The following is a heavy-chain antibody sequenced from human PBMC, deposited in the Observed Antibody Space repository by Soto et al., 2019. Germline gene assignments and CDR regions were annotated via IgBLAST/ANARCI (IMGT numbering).Heavy chain of an antibody. J-gene: IGHJ3*02. CDR2: IIPIFGTA. CDR1: GGTFSSYA. D-gene: IGHD5-12*01. Sequence: QVQLVQSGAEVKKPGSSVKVSCKASGGTFSSYAISWVRQAPGQGLEWMGGIIPIFGTANYAQKFQGRVTSTADESTSTAYMELSSLRSEDTAVYYCARVREMATRFLGDDAFDIWGQGTMVTVSS. CDR3: ARVREMATRFLGDDAFDI. V-gene: IGHV1-69*01.